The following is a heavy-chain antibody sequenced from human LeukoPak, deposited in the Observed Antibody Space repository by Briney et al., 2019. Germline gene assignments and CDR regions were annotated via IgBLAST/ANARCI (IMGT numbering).Heavy chain of an antibody. CDR1: GFTFSSYS. D-gene: IGHD2-21*02. V-gene: IGHV4-34*01. Sequence: PGGSLRLSCAASGFTFSSYSMNWVRQPPGKGLEWIGEINHSGSTNYNPSLKSRVTISVDTSKNQFSLKLSSVTAADTAVYYCASFRYSEEIYPEMVVTDAFDIWGQGTMVTVSS. CDR3: ASFRYSEEIYPEMVVTDAFDI. J-gene: IGHJ3*02. CDR2: INHSGST.